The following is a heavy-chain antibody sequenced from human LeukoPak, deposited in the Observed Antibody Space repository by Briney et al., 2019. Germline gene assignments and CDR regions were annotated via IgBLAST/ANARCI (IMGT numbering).Heavy chain of an antibody. CDR1: GFTFSRYA. V-gene: IGHV3-30-3*01. CDR3: ARRGSSGCFDF. D-gene: IGHD6-19*01. CDR2: TSHDGSNE. J-gene: IGHJ4*02. Sequence: PGGSLRLSCAASGFTFSRYAMHWVRQAPGKGLEWVAVTSHDGSNEYYGDSVKGRFTISRDNSKNTLFLQMHSLRVEDTATYYSARRGSSGCFDFWGQGTLVTVSS.